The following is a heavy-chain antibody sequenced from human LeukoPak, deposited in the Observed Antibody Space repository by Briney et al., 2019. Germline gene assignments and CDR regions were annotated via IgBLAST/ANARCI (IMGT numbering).Heavy chain of an antibody. D-gene: IGHD4-23*01. CDR2: ISAYNGNT. V-gene: IGHV1-18*01. CDR1: GYTFTSCG. CDR3: ARDDDGGKYFQH. Sequence: ASVKVSRTASGYTFTSCGISWVRPAPGQGLEWMGWISAYNGNTNCAQKLQGRVTMTTDTSTSTAYMELRSLRSDDTAVYYCARDDDGGKYFQHWGQGTLVTVSS. J-gene: IGHJ1*01.